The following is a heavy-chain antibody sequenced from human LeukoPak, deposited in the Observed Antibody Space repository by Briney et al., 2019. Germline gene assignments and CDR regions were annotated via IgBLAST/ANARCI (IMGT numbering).Heavy chain of an antibody. J-gene: IGHJ2*01. CDR1: GVSVSSFY. D-gene: IGHD6-6*01. CDR3: ASAGADRHSCFDH. V-gene: IGHV4-4*09. Sequence: SETLSLTCTVSGVSVSSFYWSWIRQPPGKGLEWIGYIYTSGSTNYNPSLKSRVTISVDTSKNQFSLKLTSVTAADTAVYYCASAGADRHSCFDHWGRGTLVTVSS. CDR2: IYTSGST.